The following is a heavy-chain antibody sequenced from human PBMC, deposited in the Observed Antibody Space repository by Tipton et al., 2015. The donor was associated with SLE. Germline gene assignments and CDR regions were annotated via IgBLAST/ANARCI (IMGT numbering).Heavy chain of an antibody. D-gene: IGHD3-10*01. V-gene: IGHV3-48*03. J-gene: IGHJ4*02. CDR1: GFTFSSYE. CDR2: ISSSGSTI. CDR3: ARLLREYYYGLHNFDY. Sequence: SLRLSCAASGFTFSSYEMNWVRQAPGKGLEWVSYISSSGSTIYYADSVKGRFTIPRDNAKNSLYLQMNSLRAEDTAVYYCARLLREYYYGLHNFDYWGQGTLVTVSS.